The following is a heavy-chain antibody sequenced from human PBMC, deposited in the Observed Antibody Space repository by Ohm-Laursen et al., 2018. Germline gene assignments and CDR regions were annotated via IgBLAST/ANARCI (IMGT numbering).Heavy chain of an antibody. V-gene: IGHV3-53*01. Sequence: SLRLSCAATGFTVSSNYMSWVRQAPGKGLEWVLVIYSGGSTYYADSVKGRFTISRDNSKNTLYLQMNSLRAEDTAVYYCARDRVLRGFDYWGQGTLVTVSS. CDR3: ARDRVLRGFDY. CDR1: GFTVSSNY. CDR2: IYSGGST. D-gene: IGHD2-8*01. J-gene: IGHJ4*02.